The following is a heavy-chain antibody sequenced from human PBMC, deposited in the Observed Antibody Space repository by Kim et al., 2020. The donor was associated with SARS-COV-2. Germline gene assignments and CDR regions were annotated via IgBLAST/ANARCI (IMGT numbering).Heavy chain of an antibody. CDR2: ISGSGGST. V-gene: IGHV3-23*01. CDR3: AKVEGYNPWDWYFDL. CDR1: GFTFSSYA. Sequence: GGSLRLSCAASGFTFSSYAMSWVRQAPGKGLEWVSAISGSGGSTYYADSVKGRFTISRDNSKNTLYLQMNSLRAEDMAVYYCAKVEGYNPWDWYFDLWGRGTLVTVSS. J-gene: IGHJ2*01. D-gene: IGHD1-1*01.